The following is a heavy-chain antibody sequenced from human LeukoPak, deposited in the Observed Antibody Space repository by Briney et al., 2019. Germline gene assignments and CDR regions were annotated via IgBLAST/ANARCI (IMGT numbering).Heavy chain of an antibody. CDR3: ATSIVVVPAATGGTDAFDI. Sequence: PGRSLRLSCAASGFTFSSYGMHWVRQAPGKGLEWVAVISYDGSNKYYADSVKGRFTISRDNSKNTLYLQMNSLRAEDTAVYYCATSIVVVPAATGGTDAFDIWGQGTMVTVSS. CDR1: GFTFSSYG. D-gene: IGHD2-2*01. V-gene: IGHV3-30*03. CDR2: ISYDGSNK. J-gene: IGHJ3*02.